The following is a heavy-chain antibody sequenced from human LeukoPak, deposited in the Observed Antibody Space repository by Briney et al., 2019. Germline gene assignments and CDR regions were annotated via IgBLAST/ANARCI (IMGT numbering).Heavy chain of an antibody. D-gene: IGHD2-15*01. Sequence: KPSETLSLTCAVYGGSFSGYYWSWIRQPPGKGLEWIGEINHSGSTNYNPSLKSRVTISVDTSKNQFSLKLSSVTAADTAVYYCARDGIVVVDRWFDPWGQGTLVTSPQ. V-gene: IGHV4-34*01. CDR3: ARDGIVVVDRWFDP. J-gene: IGHJ5*02. CDR1: GGSFSGYY. CDR2: INHSGST.